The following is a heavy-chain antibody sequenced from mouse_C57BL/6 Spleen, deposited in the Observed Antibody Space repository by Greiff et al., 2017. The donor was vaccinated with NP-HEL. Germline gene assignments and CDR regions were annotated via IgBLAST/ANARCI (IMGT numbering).Heavy chain of an antibody. CDR1: GYTFTSYW. CDR2: IDPSDSEN. J-gene: IGHJ1*03. Sequence: QVQLQQPGAELVRPGSSVKLSCKASGYTFTSYWMHWVKQRPIQGLEWIGNIDPSDSENHYNQKFKDKATLTVDKSSSTAYMQLSSLTSEDSAVYYGARSEGYGSSYWYFDVWGTGTTVTVSS. CDR3: ARSEGYGSSYWYFDV. D-gene: IGHD1-1*01. V-gene: IGHV1-52*01.